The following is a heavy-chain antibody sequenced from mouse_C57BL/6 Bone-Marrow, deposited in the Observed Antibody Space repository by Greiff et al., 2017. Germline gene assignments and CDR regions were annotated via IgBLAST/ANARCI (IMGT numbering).Heavy chain of an antibody. V-gene: IGHV5-17*01. CDR2: ISSGSSTI. J-gene: IGHJ3*01. Sequence: VQLKESGGGLVKPGGSLKLSCAASGFTFSDYGMHWVRQAPEQGLEWVAYISSGSSTIYYAATVKGRFTISRDNAKNTLFLQMTSLRSEDTAMYYCARWAPFAYWGQGTLVTVSA. CDR1: GFTFSDYG. CDR3: ARWAPFAY.